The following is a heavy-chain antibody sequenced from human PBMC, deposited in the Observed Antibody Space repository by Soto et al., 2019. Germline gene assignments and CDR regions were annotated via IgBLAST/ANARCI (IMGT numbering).Heavy chain of an antibody. V-gene: IGHV4-31*08. CDR2: IYYSGST. CDR1: GGSISSGGYY. D-gene: IGHD3-22*01. CDR3: VGVFFGYYDSSGPTNHNWFDP. J-gene: IGHJ5*02. Sequence: SETLFLTCTVSGGSISSGGYYWSWIRQHPGKGLEWIGYIYYSGSTYYNPSLKSRVTISVDTSKNQFSLKLSSVTAADTAVYYCVGVFFGYYDSSGPTNHNWFDPGGKGTLVTVSS.